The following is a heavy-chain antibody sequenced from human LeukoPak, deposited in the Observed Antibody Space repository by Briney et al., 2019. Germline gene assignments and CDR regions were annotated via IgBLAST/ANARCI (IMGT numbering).Heavy chain of an antibody. J-gene: IGHJ4*02. Sequence: GGSLRLSCAASGFTFSSYAMSWDRLAPGKGLDWVSTISGSGGSLYYADSVRGRFTISRDNSKNTLYLQMNSLRAEDTAVYYCAKLMGSLDAWGSFRFSFDSWGQGTLVAVSS. CDR1: GFTFSSYA. V-gene: IGHV3-23*01. CDR3: AKLMGSLDAWGSFRFSFDS. D-gene: IGHD3-16*02. CDR2: ISGSGGSL.